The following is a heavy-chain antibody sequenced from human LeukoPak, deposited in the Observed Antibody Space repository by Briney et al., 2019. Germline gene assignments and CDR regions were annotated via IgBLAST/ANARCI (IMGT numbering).Heavy chain of an antibody. CDR3: ARDQSIAAAGTGPDDAFDI. CDR2: IIPIFGTA. D-gene: IGHD6-13*01. Sequence: ASVKVSCKASGGTFSSYAISWVRQAPGQGLEWMGGIIPIFGTANYAQKFQGRVTITTDESTSTAYMELSSLRSEDTAVYYCARDQSIAAAGTGPDDAFDIWGQGTMVTVSS. V-gene: IGHV1-69*05. CDR1: GGTFSSYA. J-gene: IGHJ3*02.